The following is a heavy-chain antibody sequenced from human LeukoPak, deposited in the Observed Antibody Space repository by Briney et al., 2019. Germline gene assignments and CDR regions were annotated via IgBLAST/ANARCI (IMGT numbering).Heavy chain of an antibody. CDR2: IIPILGSS. J-gene: IGHJ4*02. V-gene: IGHV1-69*05. D-gene: IGHD5-18*01. Sequence: ASVKVSCKASGVTCRSYSISWVRQAPGQGLEWMVRIIPILGSSNYAQKFEGRVSITTDESTSTAYMELSSLRSEDTAVYYCAPARLKRGYSSGYERFDHWGQGTLVTVSS. CDR1: GVTCRSYS. CDR3: APARLKRGYSSGYERFDH.